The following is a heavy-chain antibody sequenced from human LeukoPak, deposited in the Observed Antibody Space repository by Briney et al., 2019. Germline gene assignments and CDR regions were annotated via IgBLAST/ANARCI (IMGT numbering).Heavy chain of an antibody. J-gene: IGHJ4*02. D-gene: IGHD6-19*01. V-gene: IGHV1-2*02. Sequence: ASVKVSCKASGYTFTGYYMHWVRQAPGQGLEWMGWINPNSGGTNYAQKFQGRVTMTRDTSISTASMELSSLKPDDTAVYYCARGSSGWYEGYWGQGTLVTVSS. CDR2: INPNSGGT. CDR1: GYTFTGYY. CDR3: ARGSSGWYEGY.